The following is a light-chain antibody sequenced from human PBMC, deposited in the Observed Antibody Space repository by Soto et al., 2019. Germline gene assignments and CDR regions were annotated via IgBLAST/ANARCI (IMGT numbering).Light chain of an antibody. CDR1: SNEVDSYNY. CDR2: DVS. Sequence: QSALTQPASVSGSPGQSITISCTGTSNEVDSYNYFSWYQHHPGKAPKLMIYDVSNRPSGVSNRFSGSKSGNTASLTISGLQPEDEADYYCSSYTTSNTRQIVFGTGTKVTVL. V-gene: IGLV2-14*03. J-gene: IGLJ1*01. CDR3: SSYTTSNTRQIV.